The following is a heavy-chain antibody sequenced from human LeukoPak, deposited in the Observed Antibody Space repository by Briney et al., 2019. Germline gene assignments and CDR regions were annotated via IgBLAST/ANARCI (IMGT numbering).Heavy chain of an antibody. J-gene: IGHJ4*02. CDR1: GFTFSSYA. Sequence: PGGSLRLSCAASGFTFSSYAMSWVRQAPGKGLEWVSTISGSGGSKYYEDSVKGRFTISRDNSKNTLYLQMNSLRAEDTAVYYCAKDRPHTYYDFWSGSYYFDYWGQGTLVTVSS. D-gene: IGHD3-3*01. CDR3: AKDRPHTYYDFWSGSYYFDY. V-gene: IGHV3-23*01. CDR2: ISGSGGSK.